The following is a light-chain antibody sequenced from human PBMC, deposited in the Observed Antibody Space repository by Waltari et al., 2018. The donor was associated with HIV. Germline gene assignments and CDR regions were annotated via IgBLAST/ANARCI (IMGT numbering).Light chain of an antibody. CDR1: QSVLHRYNNKNY. V-gene: IGKV4-1*01. CDR3: QQYYSSPPGT. CDR2: WAS. Sequence: DIVMTQSPDSLAVSLRERATINCKSSQSVLHRYNNKNYLAWYQQKPGQPPKLQIYWASTRESGVPDRFSGSGSGTEFTLTITSLQADDVAIYSCQQYYSSPPGTFGQGTKVEIK. J-gene: IGKJ1*01.